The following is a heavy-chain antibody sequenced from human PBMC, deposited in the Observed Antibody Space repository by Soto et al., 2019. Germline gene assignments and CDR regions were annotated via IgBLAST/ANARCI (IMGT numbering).Heavy chain of an antibody. CDR2: IFSNDEK. CDR3: ARIVRDRGPILDY. CDR1: GFPLSNARMG. J-gene: IGHJ4*02. Sequence: SRPTLVNPTETLTLTCTVSGFPLSNARMGVSWIRQPPGKALEWLAHIFSNDEKSYSTSLKSRLTISKDTSKSQVVLTMTNMDPVDTATYYCARIVRDRGPILDYWGQGTLVTVSS. V-gene: IGHV2-26*01.